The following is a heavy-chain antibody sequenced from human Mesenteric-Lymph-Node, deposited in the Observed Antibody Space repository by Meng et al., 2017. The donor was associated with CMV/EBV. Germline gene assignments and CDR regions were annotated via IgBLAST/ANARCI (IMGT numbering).Heavy chain of an antibody. CDR1: GFTFSSYS. CDR3: ARAAYYDFWSGYQTQAESFDI. V-gene: IGHV3-21*04. D-gene: IGHD3-3*01. CDR2: ISSSSSYI. J-gene: IGHJ3*02. Sequence: GESLKISCAASGFTFSSYSMNWVRQAPGKGLEWVSSISSSSSYIYYADSVKGRFTISRDNAKNSLYLQMNSLRAEDTALYYCARAAYYDFWSGYQTQAESFDIWGQGTMVTVSS.